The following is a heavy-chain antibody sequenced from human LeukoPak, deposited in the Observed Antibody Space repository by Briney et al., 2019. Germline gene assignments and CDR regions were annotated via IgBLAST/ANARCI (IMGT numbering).Heavy chain of an antibody. J-gene: IGHJ5*02. CDR3: ARDNSSGWYNWFDP. Sequence: TLSLTCTVSGGPISSYYWSWIRQPAGKGLEWIGRIYTSGSTNYNPSLKSRVTMSVDTSKNQFSLKLSSVTAADTAVYYCARDNSSGWYNWFDPWGQGTLVTVSS. D-gene: IGHD6-19*01. CDR1: GGPISSYY. V-gene: IGHV4-4*07. CDR2: IYTSGST.